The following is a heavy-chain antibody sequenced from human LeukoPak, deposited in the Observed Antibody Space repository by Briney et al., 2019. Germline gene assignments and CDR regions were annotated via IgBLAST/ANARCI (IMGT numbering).Heavy chain of an antibody. CDR3: ARPDRIQPMARGWFDP. CDR1: GGSFSGYY. CDR2: TNHSGST. Sequence: SETLSLTCAVYGGSFSGYYWSWIRQPPGKGLEWIGETNHSGSTNYNPSLKSRVTISVDTSKNQFSLKLSSVTAADTAVYYCARPDRIQPMARGWFDPWGQGTLVTVSS. V-gene: IGHV4-34*01. D-gene: IGHD5-18*01. J-gene: IGHJ5*02.